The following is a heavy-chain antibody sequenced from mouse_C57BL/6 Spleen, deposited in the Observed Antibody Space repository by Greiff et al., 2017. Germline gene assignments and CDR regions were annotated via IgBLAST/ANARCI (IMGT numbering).Heavy chain of an antibody. CDR3: ARVGSNYRGFAY. CDR1: GFTFSSYA. J-gene: IGHJ3*01. CDR2: ISDGGSYT. Sequence: EVKLMESGGGLVKPGGSLKLSCAASGFTFSSYAMSWVRQTPEKRLEWVATISDGGSYTYYPDNVKGRFTISRDNAKNNLYLQMSHLKSEDTAMYYCARVGSNYRGFAYWGQGTLVTVSA. V-gene: IGHV5-4*03. D-gene: IGHD2-5*01.